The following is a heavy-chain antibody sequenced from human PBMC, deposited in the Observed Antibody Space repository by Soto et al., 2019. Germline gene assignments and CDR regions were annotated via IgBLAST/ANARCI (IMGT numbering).Heavy chain of an antibody. D-gene: IGHD3-16*02. Sequence: QITLKESGPTLVKPTQTLTLTCTFSGFSLSTSGVGVGWIRQPPGKALEWLALIYWDDDKRYSPSLKSRLTITKDPSKNQVVLTMTNMDPVDTATYYCAHRLLRLGELSLGWFDPWGQGTLVTVSS. CDR2: IYWDDDK. V-gene: IGHV2-5*02. J-gene: IGHJ5*02. CDR1: GFSLSTSGVG. CDR3: AHRLLRLGELSLGWFDP.